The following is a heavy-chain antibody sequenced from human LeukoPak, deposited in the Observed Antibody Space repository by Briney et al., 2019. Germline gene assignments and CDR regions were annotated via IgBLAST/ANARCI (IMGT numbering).Heavy chain of an antibody. Sequence: PGGSLRLSCAASGFTFSSYAMSWVRQAPGKGLKWVSAISGSGGSTYYADPVKGRFTISRDNSKNTLYLQMNSLRAEDTAVYYCAKGIQLWLDAFDIWGQGTMVTVSS. D-gene: IGHD5-18*01. CDR1: GFTFSSYA. V-gene: IGHV3-23*01. CDR3: AKGIQLWLDAFDI. CDR2: ISGSGGST. J-gene: IGHJ3*02.